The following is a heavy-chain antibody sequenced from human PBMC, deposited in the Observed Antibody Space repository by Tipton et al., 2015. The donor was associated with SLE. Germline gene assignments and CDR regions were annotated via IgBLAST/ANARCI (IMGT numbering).Heavy chain of an antibody. Sequence: GSLRLSCDVSGGSISSSNWWSWVRQPPGKGLEWIGEIYHSGSTNYNPSLKSRVTISVDKSKNQFSLKLSSVTAADTAVYYCARDLVRGVSGGYWGQGTLVTVSS. CDR3: ARDLVRGVSGGY. V-gene: IGHV4-4*02. CDR1: GGSISSSNW. J-gene: IGHJ4*02. D-gene: IGHD3-10*01. CDR2: IYHSGST.